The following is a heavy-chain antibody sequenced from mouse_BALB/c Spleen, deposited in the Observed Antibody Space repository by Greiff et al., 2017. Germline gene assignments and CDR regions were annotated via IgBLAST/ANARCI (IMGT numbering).Heavy chain of an antibody. V-gene: IGHV3-8*02. CDR2: ISYSGST. CDR3: ARRNYRGDAMDY. Sequence: EVQLVESGPSLVKPSQTLSLTCSVTGDSITSGYWNWIRKFPGNKLEYMGYISYSGSTYYNPSLKSRISITRDTSKNQYYLQLNSVTTEDTATYYCARRNYRGDAMDYWGQGTSVTVSS. CDR1: GDSITSGY. D-gene: IGHD2-1*01. J-gene: IGHJ4*01.